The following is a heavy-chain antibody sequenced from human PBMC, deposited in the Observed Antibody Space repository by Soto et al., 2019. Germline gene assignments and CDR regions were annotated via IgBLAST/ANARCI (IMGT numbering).Heavy chain of an antibody. CDR3: GARPGGGGY. CDR1: GFTVSNNY. J-gene: IGHJ4*02. Sequence: EVQLVESGGGLIQPGGSLRLSCAVSGFTVSNNYMSWVRQAPGKGLEGVSVIYSGGYTAYGDSVKGRFTISRDNSKNTIFLQMKGLGAAHRAVYFWGARPGGGGYWGQGTLVTVSS. D-gene: IGHD3-10*01. V-gene: IGHV3-53*01. CDR2: IYSGGYT.